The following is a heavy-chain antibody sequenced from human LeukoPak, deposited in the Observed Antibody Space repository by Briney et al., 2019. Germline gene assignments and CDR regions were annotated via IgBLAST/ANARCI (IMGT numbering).Heavy chain of an antibody. J-gene: IGHJ4*02. V-gene: IGHV3-72*01. CDR3: TRDPLWYSSSWGPPPRVYNSGYYFDY. Sequence: SGGSLRLSCAASGFTFSDHYLDWVRQAPGKGLEWVGRSRSKTNRYTTRYAASVKGRFTISRDDSKSIAYLQMNSLKTEDTAVYYCTRDPLWYSSSWGPPPRVYNSGYYFDYWGQGTLVTVSS. CDR1: GFTFSDHY. D-gene: IGHD6-13*01. CDR2: SRSKTNRYTT.